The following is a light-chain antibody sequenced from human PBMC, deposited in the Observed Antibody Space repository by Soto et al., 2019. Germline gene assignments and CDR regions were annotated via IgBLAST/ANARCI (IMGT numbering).Light chain of an antibody. Sequence: QSALTQPPSASGSPGQSVTISCTGTSSDVGAYNYVSWYQQEPGKAPKLMIYAVNKRPSGVPDRFSGSKSGNTASLTVSGLRAADEADYYCASWDDSLSGPVFGGGTKRPS. CDR2: AVN. CDR3: ASWDDSLSGPV. CDR1: SSDVGAYNY. J-gene: IGLJ3*02. V-gene: IGLV2-8*01.